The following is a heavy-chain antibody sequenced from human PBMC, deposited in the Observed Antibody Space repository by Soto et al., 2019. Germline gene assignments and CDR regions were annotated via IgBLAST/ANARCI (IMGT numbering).Heavy chain of an antibody. J-gene: IGHJ4*02. D-gene: IGHD6-13*01. CDR2: IYYSGST. V-gene: IGHV4-59*01. CDR1: GGSISSYY. Sequence: SETLSLTCTVSGGSISSYYWSWIRQPPGKGLEWIGYIYYSGSTNYNPSLKSRVTISVDTSKNQFSLKLSSVTAADTAVYYCATSIAAAGTSLFDYWGQGXLVTVYS. CDR3: ATSIAAAGTSLFDY.